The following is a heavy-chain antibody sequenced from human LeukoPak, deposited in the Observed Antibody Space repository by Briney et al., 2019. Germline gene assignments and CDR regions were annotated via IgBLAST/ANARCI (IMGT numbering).Heavy chain of an antibody. CDR3: VRGGSTVSEGP. V-gene: IGHV3-33*01. Sequence: GRSLRLSCAASGFSFSSYGMQWVRQAPGKGLEWVADVWYDGSNEYYADSVRGRFTISRDNSKNTLYLQMNSLRADDTAVYYCVRGGSTVSEGPWGQGTLVTVSS. CDR1: GFSFSSYG. J-gene: IGHJ5*02. D-gene: IGHD4-17*01. CDR2: VWYDGSNE.